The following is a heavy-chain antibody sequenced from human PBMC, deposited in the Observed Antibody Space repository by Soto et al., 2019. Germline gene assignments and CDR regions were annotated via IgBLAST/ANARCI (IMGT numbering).Heavy chain of an antibody. CDR3: TTDPLRGYRFGL. J-gene: IGHJ4*02. V-gene: IGHV3-15*07. Sequence: GGSLRLSCAASGFTFSNAWMNWVRQAPGKGLEWVGRIKTKTDGGTTDYAAPVKGRFTISRDDSKNTLYLQMNSLKIEDTAVYYCTTDPLRGYRFGLWGQGTLVTVSS. CDR1: GFTFSNAW. D-gene: IGHD5-12*01. CDR2: IKTKTDGGTT.